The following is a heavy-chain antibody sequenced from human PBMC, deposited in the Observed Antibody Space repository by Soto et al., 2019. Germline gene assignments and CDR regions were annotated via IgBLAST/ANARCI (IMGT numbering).Heavy chain of an antibody. CDR3: AKDHSDVSNLRALGLFDL. Sequence: QVQLMESGGGVVQPGRSLRLSCAASGFTFSSYAMHWVRQAPGKGLEWVAVTSYDGSNKYYADSAKGRFTISRDNTKNTLYLQMDSLTAEDTAVYYCAKDHSDVSNLRALGLFDLWGQGTLLTVSS. CDR2: TSYDGSNK. J-gene: IGHJ4*02. D-gene: IGHD3-16*01. V-gene: IGHV3-30*18. CDR1: GFTFSSYA.